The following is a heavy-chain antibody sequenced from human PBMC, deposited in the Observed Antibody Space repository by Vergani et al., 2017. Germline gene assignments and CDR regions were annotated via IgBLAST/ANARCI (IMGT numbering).Heavy chain of an antibody. V-gene: IGHV3-21*01. J-gene: IGHJ4*02. CDR1: GFTFSSYS. D-gene: IGHD3-22*01. CDR2: ISSSSSYI. Sequence: EVQLVESGGGLVKPGGSLRLSCAASGFTFSSYSMNWVRQAPGKGVEWVSSISSSSSYIYYADSVKGRFTISRDNAKNSLYLQMNSLRAEDTAVYYCARAGGYDSSGYYYSATYVDCWGERTLVAVSS. CDR3: ARAGGYDSSGYYYSATYVDC.